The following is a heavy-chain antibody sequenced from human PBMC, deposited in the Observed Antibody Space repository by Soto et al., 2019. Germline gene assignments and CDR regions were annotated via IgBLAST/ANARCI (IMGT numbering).Heavy chain of an antibody. CDR2: IYPGDSDT. CDR3: ARQRYGGKYYYGMAV. V-gene: IGHV5-51*01. CDR1: GYSFTSYW. J-gene: IGHJ6*02. D-gene: IGHD5-18*01. Sequence: PGESLKISCKGSGYSFTSYWIGWARQMPGKGLEWMGIIYPGDSDTRYSPSFQGQVTISADKSISTAYVQWSSLKASDTAMYYCARQRYGGKYYYGMAVWGQGTTVTVSS.